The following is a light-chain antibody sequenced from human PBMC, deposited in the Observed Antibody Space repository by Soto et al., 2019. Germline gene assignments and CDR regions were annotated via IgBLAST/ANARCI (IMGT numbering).Light chain of an antibody. Sequence: EIVLTQSPATLSLSPGERVTLSCRASQSVSNSLAWYQQEPGQPPRLLIYDVSNRATGIPARFSGSGSGTDFTLTITSLEPEDFAVYFCHQRYNWPRVTFGQGTRLEIK. CDR3: HQRYNWPRVT. J-gene: IGKJ5*01. CDR2: DVS. CDR1: QSVSNS. V-gene: IGKV3-11*01.